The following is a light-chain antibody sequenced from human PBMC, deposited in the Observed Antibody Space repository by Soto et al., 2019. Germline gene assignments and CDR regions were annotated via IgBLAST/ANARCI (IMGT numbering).Light chain of an antibody. CDR2: EVN. Sequence: QSVLTQPPSASGSPGQSVTISCTGTSSDVGGYFSVFWFQQHPGKAPKLMIYEVNKRPSGVPGRFSGSKSGNTASLTVSGLQTEDEADYYCSSFAGSDNVVFGGGTQLTVL. CDR3: SSFAGSDNVV. V-gene: IGLV2-8*01. J-gene: IGLJ2*01. CDR1: SSDVGGYFS.